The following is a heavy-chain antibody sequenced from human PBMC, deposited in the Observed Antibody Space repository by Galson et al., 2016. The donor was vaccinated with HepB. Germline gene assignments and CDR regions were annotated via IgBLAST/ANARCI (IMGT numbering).Heavy chain of an antibody. CDR2: IHSNGDT. J-gene: IGHJ4*02. CDR1: GGSISNYY. D-gene: IGHD1-26*01. V-gene: IGHV4-4*07. Sequence: SETLSLTCTVSGGSISNYYWSWVRLPAGRGLEWIGRIHSNGDTVSNPSLKSLVSMSVDTSTSHFSLRLNSATAVDTAVYYCARDSDLGVHFWGQGILVTVSS. CDR3: ARDSDLGVHF.